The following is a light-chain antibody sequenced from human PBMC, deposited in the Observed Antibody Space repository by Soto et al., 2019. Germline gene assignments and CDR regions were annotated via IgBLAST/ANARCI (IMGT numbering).Light chain of an antibody. J-gene: IGLJ1*01. Sequence: QSALTQPASVSGSPGQSITISCTGSSSDVGAYNFVSWYQHHPGRAPKLILYEVTTRPSWVSSRFSGSKSGNTASLTISGLQADDEATYYCSSYTSTNTPYVFGTGTRSPS. CDR2: EVT. V-gene: IGLV2-14*01. CDR1: SSDVGAYNF. CDR3: SSYTSTNTPYV.